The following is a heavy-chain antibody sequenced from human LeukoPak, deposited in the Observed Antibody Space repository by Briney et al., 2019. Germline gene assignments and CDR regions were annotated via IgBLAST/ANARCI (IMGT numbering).Heavy chain of an antibody. Sequence: SGGSLRLSCAASGFTFSSYWMSWVRQAPGKGLEWVANIKQDGSEKYYVDSVKGRFTISRDNAKNSLYLQMNSLRAEDTAVYYCARYGSGSYGYYYYYMDVWGKGTTVTISS. CDR1: GFTFSSYW. CDR3: ARYGSGSYGYYYYYMDV. D-gene: IGHD3-10*01. CDR2: IKQDGSEK. V-gene: IGHV3-7*01. J-gene: IGHJ6*03.